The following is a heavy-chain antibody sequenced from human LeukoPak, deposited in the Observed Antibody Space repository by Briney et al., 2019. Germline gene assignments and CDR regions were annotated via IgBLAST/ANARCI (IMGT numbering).Heavy chain of an antibody. CDR1: GFTFSSYW. CDR3: ARDDFWSGYYNWFDP. D-gene: IGHD3-3*01. CDR2: IKQDGREK. Sequence: PGGSLRLSCAASGFTFSSYWMSWVRQAPGKGLEGVANIKQDGREKYYGDSVKGRFTISRDNAKNSLYLQMNSLRAEDTAVYYCARDDFWSGYYNWFDPWGQGTLVAVSS. J-gene: IGHJ5*02. V-gene: IGHV3-7*01.